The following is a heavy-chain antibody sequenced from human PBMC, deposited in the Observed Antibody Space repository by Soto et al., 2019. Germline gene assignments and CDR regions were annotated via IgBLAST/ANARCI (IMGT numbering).Heavy chain of an antibody. CDR3: ARGFPGNSYGNY. CDR2: INSDGSGT. Sequence: HPGGSLRLSCVASGFTFSSYWMHWVRQAPGKGLVWVSRINSDGSGTSYADSVKGRFTISRGNAKNTLYLQMSSLRAEDTAVYYCARGFPGNSYGNYWGQGTLVTVSS. CDR1: GFTFSSYW. V-gene: IGHV3-74*01. D-gene: IGHD5-18*01. J-gene: IGHJ4*02.